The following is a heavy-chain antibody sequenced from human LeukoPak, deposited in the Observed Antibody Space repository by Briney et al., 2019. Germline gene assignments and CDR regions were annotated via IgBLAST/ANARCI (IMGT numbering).Heavy chain of an antibody. Sequence: SETLSLTCTVSGYSISSGYYWGWIRQPPRKGLEWIGSIYHSGSTYYNPSLKSRVTISVDTSKNQFSLKLSSVTAADTAVYYCARGGLTGDLNRGADRGYFDYWGQGTLVTVSS. CDR1: GYSISSGYY. CDR2: IYHSGST. D-gene: IGHD7-27*01. J-gene: IGHJ4*02. CDR3: ARGGLTGDLNRGADRGYFDY. V-gene: IGHV4-38-2*02.